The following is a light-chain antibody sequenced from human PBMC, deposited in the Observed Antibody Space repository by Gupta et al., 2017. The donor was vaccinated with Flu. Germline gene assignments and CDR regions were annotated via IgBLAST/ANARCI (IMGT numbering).Light chain of an antibody. CDR1: QSIGSQ. CDR3: QQRRYWPIT. Sequence: GERATLSCRASQSIGSQLAWYQQKPGQAPRLLIHDASNRATDIPARFSGSGSETDFTLTISSLEPEDFAVYYCQQRRYWPITFGGGTKLEIK. CDR2: DAS. V-gene: IGKV3-11*01. J-gene: IGKJ4*01.